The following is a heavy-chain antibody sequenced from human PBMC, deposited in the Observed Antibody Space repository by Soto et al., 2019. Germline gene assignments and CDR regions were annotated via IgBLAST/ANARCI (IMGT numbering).Heavy chain of an antibody. CDR1: GFTFSSYW. D-gene: IGHD5-12*01. J-gene: IGHJ3*02. CDR2: IKQDGGEK. V-gene: IGHV3-7*01. CDR3: ARGGSGYGADDAFDI. Sequence: GGSLRLSCAASGFTFSSYWMSWVRQAPGKGLEWVANIKQDGGEKYYVDSVKGPFTISRENAKNSLYLQMNSLRAEDTAVYYGARGGSGYGADDAFDIWGQGTMVTVSS.